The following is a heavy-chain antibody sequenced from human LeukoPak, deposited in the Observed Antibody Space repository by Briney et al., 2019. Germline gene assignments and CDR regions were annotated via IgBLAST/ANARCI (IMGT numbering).Heavy chain of an antibody. V-gene: IGHV4-59*01. D-gene: IGHD3-22*01. CDR3: ARGVPDYYDSSGYYYDY. J-gene: IGHJ4*02. Sequence: SETLSLTCTVSGGSISSYYWSWIRQPPGKGLEWFGYIYYSGSTNYNPSLKSRVTISVDTSKNQFSPKLSSVTAADTAVYYCARGVPDYYDSSGYYYDYWGQGTLVTVSS. CDR2: IYYSGST. CDR1: GGSISSYY.